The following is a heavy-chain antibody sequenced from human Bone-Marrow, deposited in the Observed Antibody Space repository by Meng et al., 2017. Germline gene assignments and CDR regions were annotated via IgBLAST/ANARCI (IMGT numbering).Heavy chain of an antibody. CDR3: AREASPEYYFDY. J-gene: IGHJ4*02. CDR2: IYYSGST. Sequence: VQLQEPGPGLVTPSQTLSLTCTVSGGSISSGVYYWSWIRQHPGKGLEWIGYIYYSGSTYYNPSLKSLVTISVDTSKNQFSLKLSSVTAADTAVYYCAREASPEYYFDYWGQGTLVTVSS. D-gene: IGHD1-14*01. V-gene: IGHV4-31*01. CDR1: GGSISSGVYY.